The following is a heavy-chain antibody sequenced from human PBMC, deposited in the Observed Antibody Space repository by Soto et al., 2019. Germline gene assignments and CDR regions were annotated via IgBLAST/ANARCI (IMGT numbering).Heavy chain of an antibody. D-gene: IGHD1-1*01. Sequence: EVQLVESGGGLVQPGGSLRLSCAASGFTLRGYWMHWVRQAPGKGLVWVSRINSDGSSTSYADSVKGRFTISRDNAKNTLYLQMNSLRAEGTAVYYCAKDGRLGEVDYWGQGTLVTASS. CDR2: INSDGSST. CDR1: GFTLRGYW. CDR3: AKDGRLGEVDY. J-gene: IGHJ4*02. V-gene: IGHV3-74*01.